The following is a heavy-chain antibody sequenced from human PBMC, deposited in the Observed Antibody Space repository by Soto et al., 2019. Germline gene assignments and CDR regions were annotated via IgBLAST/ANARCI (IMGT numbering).Heavy chain of an antibody. J-gene: IGHJ6*03. V-gene: IGHV4-59*01. Sequence: SETLSLTCTVSGGSISSYYWIWIRQPPGKGLEWIGYIYYSGSTNYNPSLKSRVTISVDTSKNQFSLKLSSVTAADTAVYYCARVTVTTARYYYYMDVWGKGTTVTVSS. CDR2: IYYSGST. CDR3: ARVTVTTARYYYYMDV. CDR1: GGSISSYY. D-gene: IGHD4-4*01.